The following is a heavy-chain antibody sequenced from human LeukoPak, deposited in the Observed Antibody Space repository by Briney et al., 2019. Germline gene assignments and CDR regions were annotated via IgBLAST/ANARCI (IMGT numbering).Heavy chain of an antibody. J-gene: IGHJ6*03. V-gene: IGHV4-4*07. CDR1: GGSISSYS. Sequence: SETLSLTCTVSGGSISSYSWSWLRQPAGKGLEYIGRIYTSGSTNDNPSLKSRVTMSVDPSKNQFSLKLSSVTAADTAVYYCARVLGYSGGYYYYYMDVWGKGTTVTVSS. D-gene: IGHD2-15*01. CDR2: IYTSGST. CDR3: ARVLGYSGGYYYYYMDV.